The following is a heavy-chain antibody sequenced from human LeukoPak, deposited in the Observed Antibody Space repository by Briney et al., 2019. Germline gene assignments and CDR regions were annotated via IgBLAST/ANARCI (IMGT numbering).Heavy chain of an antibody. CDR1: DYTFTRYG. J-gene: IGHJ6*03. Sequence: ASVKVSCKASDYTFTRYGISWVRQAPGQGLEWMGWISGSNGNTNYAQKTQDRVTFTTDTSTSTAYMELSRLRSDDTAVYYCARDQGYYDFWSGYDYYYYMDVWGKGTTVTVSS. V-gene: IGHV1-18*01. CDR2: ISGSNGNT. CDR3: ARDQGYYDFWSGYDYYYYMDV. D-gene: IGHD3-3*01.